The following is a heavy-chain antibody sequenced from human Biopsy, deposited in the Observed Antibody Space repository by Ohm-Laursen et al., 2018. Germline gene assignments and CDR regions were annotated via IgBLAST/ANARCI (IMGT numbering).Heavy chain of an antibody. CDR2: IWSDGNNK. V-gene: IGHV3-33*01. J-gene: IGHJ4*02. D-gene: IGHD3-22*01. Sequence: SLRLSCAASGFTFSRHGMHWVRQAPGKGLEWVAVIWSDGNNKYYADSVKGRFTISRDTSRNTLYMQMNSLRVEDTALYYCARDAEEFDSSGPRFDYWSQGTLVTVSS. CDR1: GFTFSRHG. CDR3: ARDAEEFDSSGPRFDY.